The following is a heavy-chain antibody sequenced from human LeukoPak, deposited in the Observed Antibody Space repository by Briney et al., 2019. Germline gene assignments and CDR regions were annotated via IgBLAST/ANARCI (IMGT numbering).Heavy chain of an antibody. D-gene: IGHD3-22*01. CDR2: ISAYNGNT. CDR1: GYTFTSYG. CDR3: ARYYCDSSGYYHGDYFDY. V-gene: IGHV1-18*01. J-gene: IGHJ4*02. Sequence: ASVKVSCKASGYTFTSYGISWVRQAPGQGLEWMGWISAYNGNTNYAQKLQGRVTMTTDTSTSTAYMELRSLRSDDTAVYYCARYYCDSSGYYHGDYFDYWGQGTLVTVSS.